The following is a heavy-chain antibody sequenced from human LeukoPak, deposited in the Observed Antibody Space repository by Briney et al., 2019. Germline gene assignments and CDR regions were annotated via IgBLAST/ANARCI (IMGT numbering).Heavy chain of an antibody. CDR3: ARLRNYDSSGYFDY. CDR2: IYPADSDT. D-gene: IGHD3-22*01. J-gene: IGHJ4*02. Sequence: GASLKIPCQGSGYIFTNYWIGWVRQMPGKGLESMGIIYPADSDTTYSPSFQGQVTISADKSINAAYLQWGSLKASDTAMYYCARLRNYDSSGYFDYWGQGTLLTVSS. CDR1: GYIFTNYW. V-gene: IGHV5-51*01.